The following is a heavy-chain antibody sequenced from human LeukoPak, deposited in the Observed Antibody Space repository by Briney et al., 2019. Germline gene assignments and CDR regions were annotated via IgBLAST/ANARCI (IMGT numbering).Heavy chain of an antibody. CDR2: MWHYGSDE. Sequence: PGGSLRLSCAASGFTFSSYGMHWVRQAPGKGLEWVAFMWHYGSDEYCADSVKGRFTISRDNSKNTLYLQMNSLRAEDTAVYYCAKYYYDSSGYCRYFDYWGQGTLVAVSS. J-gene: IGHJ4*02. D-gene: IGHD3-22*01. CDR1: GFTFSSYG. CDR3: AKYYYDSSGYCRYFDY. V-gene: IGHV3-30*02.